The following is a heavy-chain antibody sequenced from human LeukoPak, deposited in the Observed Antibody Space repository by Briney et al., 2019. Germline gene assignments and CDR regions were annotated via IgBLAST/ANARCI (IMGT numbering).Heavy chain of an antibody. Sequence: PSETLSLTCTVSGGSISSSSYYWGWIRQPPGKGLEWIGSIYYSGSTYYNPSLKSRVTISVDTSKNQFSLKLNSVTAADSAMYYCATTATLDYWGQGTLVTDSS. J-gene: IGHJ4*02. V-gene: IGHV4-39*01. CDR1: GGSISSSSYY. D-gene: IGHD5-18*01. CDR3: ATTATLDY. CDR2: IYYSGST.